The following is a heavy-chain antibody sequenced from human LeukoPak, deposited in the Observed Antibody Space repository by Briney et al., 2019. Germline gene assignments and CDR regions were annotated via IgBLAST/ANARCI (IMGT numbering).Heavy chain of an antibody. Sequence: PGGSLRLSCAASGFTFSSYAMHWVRQAPGKGLEWVAVISYDGSNKYYADSVKGRFTISRDNSKNTLYLQMNSLRAEDTAVYYCARSLAGLDYWGQGTLVTVSS. CDR3: ARSLAGLDY. CDR1: GFTFSSYA. D-gene: IGHD6-19*01. V-gene: IGHV3-30-3*01. CDR2: ISYDGSNK. J-gene: IGHJ4*02.